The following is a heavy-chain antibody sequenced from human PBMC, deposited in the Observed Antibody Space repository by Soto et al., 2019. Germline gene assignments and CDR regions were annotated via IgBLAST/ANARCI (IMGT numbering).Heavy chain of an antibody. CDR2: IIPIFGTP. CDR1: GGIFSTYA. D-gene: IGHD3-10*01. J-gene: IGHJ4*02. Sequence: QVQLVQSGAEVKKPGSSVKVSCKASGGIFSTYAISWLRRAPGQGLEWMGGIIPIFGTPNYAQRLQGRVTITADESTRKAYMELSRLRSEDTAVYYCARDRDDYGSGNYYNRIDFWGQGTLVTVSS. CDR3: ARDRDDYGSGNYYNRIDF. V-gene: IGHV1-69*01.